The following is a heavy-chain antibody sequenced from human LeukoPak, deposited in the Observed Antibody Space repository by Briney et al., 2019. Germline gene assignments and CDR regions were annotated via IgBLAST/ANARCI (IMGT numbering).Heavy chain of an antibody. CDR3: ASIPSRFAYFDY. CDR2: FYYSGST. V-gene: IGHV4-31*03. Sequence: SETLSLTCTVSGAAISSGGYYWSWIRQHPGKGLEWIGYFYYSGSTYYNPSLKSRVSISVDASKNHFSLKLNSVTAADTAVYYCASIPSRFAYFDYWGQGTLVTVSS. J-gene: IGHJ4*02. CDR1: GAAISSGGYY. D-gene: IGHD2-2*01.